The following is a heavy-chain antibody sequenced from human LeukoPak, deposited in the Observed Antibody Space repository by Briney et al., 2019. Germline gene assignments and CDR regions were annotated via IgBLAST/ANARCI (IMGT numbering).Heavy chain of an antibody. CDR2: LSSGGLTI. Sequence: YLSSGGLTIFYADSVKGCFTISRDNTKNSIFLDMTNLRAEDTAVYYCARDFDYGDYIDFWGQGTLVAVSS. D-gene: IGHD4/OR15-4a*01. J-gene: IGHJ4*02. V-gene: IGHV3-48*03. CDR3: ARDFDYGDYIDF.